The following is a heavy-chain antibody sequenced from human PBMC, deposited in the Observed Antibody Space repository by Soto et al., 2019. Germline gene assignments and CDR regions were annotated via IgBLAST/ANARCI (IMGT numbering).Heavy chain of an antibody. D-gene: IGHD6-13*01. V-gene: IGHV4-39*02. CDR3: AREYESSPTD. CDR1: GGSISTSSYH. J-gene: IGHJ4*02. Sequence: LSLTCTVSGGSISTSSYHWAWIRQPPGKGLEWIASIYYSGSTYYNPSLKSRATISVDTSKNQFSLKLTSVTAADTAVYYCAREYESSPTDWGQGTLVTVSS. CDR2: IYYSGST.